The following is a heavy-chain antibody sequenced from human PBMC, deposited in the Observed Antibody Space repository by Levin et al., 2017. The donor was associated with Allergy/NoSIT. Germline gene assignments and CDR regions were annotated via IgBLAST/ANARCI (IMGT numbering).Heavy chain of an antibody. CDR3: ARRIAPYSADAFDI. Sequence: ASVKVSCKASGYTFTSYGISWVRQAPGQGLEWMGWISAYNGNTNYAQKLQGRVTMTTDTSTSTAYMELRSLRSDDTAVYYCARRIAPYSADAFDIWGQGTMVTVSS. CDR2: ISAYNGNT. V-gene: IGHV1-18*01. D-gene: IGHD6-13*01. J-gene: IGHJ3*02. CDR1: GYTFTSYG.